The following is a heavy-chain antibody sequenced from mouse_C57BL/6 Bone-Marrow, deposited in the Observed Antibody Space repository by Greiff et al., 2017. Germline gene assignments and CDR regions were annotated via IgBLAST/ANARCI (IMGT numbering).Heavy chain of an antibody. CDR2: ISDGGSYT. V-gene: IGHV5-4*01. CDR3: ARESLLGTTWGPWFAY. J-gene: IGHJ3*01. D-gene: IGHD1-1*01. Sequence: EVQLVESGGGLVKPGGSLKLSCAASGFTFSSYAMSWVRQTPEKRLEWVATISDGGSYTYYPDNVKGRFTISRDNAKNNLYLQMSHLKSEDTAMYYCARESLLGTTWGPWFAYWGQGTLVTVSA. CDR1: GFTFSSYA.